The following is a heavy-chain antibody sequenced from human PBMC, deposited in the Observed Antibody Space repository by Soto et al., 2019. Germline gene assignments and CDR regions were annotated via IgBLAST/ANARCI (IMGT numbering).Heavy chain of an antibody. D-gene: IGHD2-15*01. Sequence: QVQLEQSGAEVKKPGSSLKVSCKATGGTFSNYAISWVRQAPGQGLEWMAGIIPVYGTPSYAQGFQDRVTIIADESTTTAYMEVHSLRSEDTAIYYCSIVTAYGMDVWGPGTTVIVSS. CDR1: GGTFSNYA. V-gene: IGHV1-69*01. CDR3: SIVTAYGMDV. CDR2: IIPVYGTP. J-gene: IGHJ6*02.